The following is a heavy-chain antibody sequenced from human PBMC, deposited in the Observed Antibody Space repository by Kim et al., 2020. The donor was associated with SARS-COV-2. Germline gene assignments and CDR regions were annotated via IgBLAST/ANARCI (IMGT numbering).Heavy chain of an antibody. CDR3: SRVPKSHYDILTGFADHYGMDV. CDR2: IYYSGST. V-gene: IGHV4-59*01. J-gene: IGHJ6*02. Sequence: SETLSLTCTVSGGSISSYYWSWIRQPPGKGLEWIGYIYYSGSTNYNPSLKSRVTISVDTSKNQFSLKLSSVTAADTAVYYCSRVPKSHYDILTGFADHYGMDVWGQGTTVTVSS. CDR1: GGSISSYY. D-gene: IGHD3-9*01.